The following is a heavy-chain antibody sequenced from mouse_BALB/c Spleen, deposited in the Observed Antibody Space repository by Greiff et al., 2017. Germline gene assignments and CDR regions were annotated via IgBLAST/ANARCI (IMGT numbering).Heavy chain of an antibody. CDR1: GFTFSSFG. V-gene: IGHV5-17*02. CDR3: ARSGDGFAY. D-gene: IGHD3-1*01. J-gene: IGHJ3*01. Sequence: EVKLMESGGGLVQPGGSRKLSCAASGFTFSSFGMHWVRQAPEKGLEWVAYISSGSSTIYYADTVKGRFTISRDNPKNTLFLQMTSLRSEDTAMYYCARSGDGFAYWGQGTLVTVSA. CDR2: ISSGSSTI.